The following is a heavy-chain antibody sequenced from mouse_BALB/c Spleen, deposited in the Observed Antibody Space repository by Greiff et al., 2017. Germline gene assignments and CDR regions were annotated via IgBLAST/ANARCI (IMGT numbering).Heavy chain of an antibody. CDR1: GFTLTGYG. Sequence: LVAPSQSLSITCTVPGFTLTGYGVNWVRQPPGKGLEGLGMIWGDGSTDYNSALKSRLSISKDNSKSQVFIKMNSLQTDDTARYYCARENDGYYGYFDYWGQGTTLTVSA. CDR2: IWGDGST. D-gene: IGHD2-3*01. CDR3: ARENDGYYGYFDY. J-gene: IGHJ2*01. V-gene: IGHV2-6-7*01.